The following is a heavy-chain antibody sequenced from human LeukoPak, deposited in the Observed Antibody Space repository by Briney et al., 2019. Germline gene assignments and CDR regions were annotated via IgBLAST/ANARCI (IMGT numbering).Heavy chain of an antibody. V-gene: IGHV3-23*01. D-gene: IGHD6-19*01. CDR3: AKLLAGAGSDY. CDR2: IGSTGVST. J-gene: IGHJ4*02. CDR1: GFTFNSYG. Sequence: PGGSLRLSCAASGFTFNSYGMSWVRQSPGKGLEWVSSIGSTGVSTYYADSVKGRFTISRDNSKNTPYLQMNSLRAEDTAVYYCAKLLAGAGSDYWGQGTLVTVSS.